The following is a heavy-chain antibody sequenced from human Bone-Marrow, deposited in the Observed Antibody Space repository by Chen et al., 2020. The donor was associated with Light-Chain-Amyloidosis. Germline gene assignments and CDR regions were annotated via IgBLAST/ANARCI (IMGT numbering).Heavy chain of an antibody. CDR3: ARTPDATHYYYGMDV. Sequence: QVQLVQSGAEVKKPGASVKVSCKASGYSFTNYVIHWVRQAPGQRLEWMGWINTANGYTKYSQKFQGRVTINRDTSASTAYMEVSSLRFEDTAAYYCARTPDATHYYYGMDVWGQGTTVTVSS. J-gene: IGHJ6*02. V-gene: IGHV1-3*04. CDR2: INTANGYT. CDR1: GYSFTNYV. D-gene: IGHD2-15*01.